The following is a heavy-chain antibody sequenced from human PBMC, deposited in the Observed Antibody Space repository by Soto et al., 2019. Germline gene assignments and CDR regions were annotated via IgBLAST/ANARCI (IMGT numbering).Heavy chain of an antibody. J-gene: IGHJ6*02. V-gene: IGHV1-18*01. CDR3: ARSMTTVTTYYYGMDV. CDR2: ISAYNGNT. Sequence: GASVKVSCKASGYTFTSYGISWVRQAPGQGLEWMGWISAYNGNTNYAQKLQGRVTMTTDTSTSTAYMELRSLRSDDTAVYYCARSMTTVTTYYYGMDVWGQGTTVTVYS. D-gene: IGHD4-17*01. CDR1: GYTFTSYG.